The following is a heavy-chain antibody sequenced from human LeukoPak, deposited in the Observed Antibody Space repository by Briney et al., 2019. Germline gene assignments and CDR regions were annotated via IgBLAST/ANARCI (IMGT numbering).Heavy chain of an antibody. V-gene: IGHV1-46*01. J-gene: IGHJ5*02. Sequence: VASVKVSCKASGYTFGTHWMHWVRQAPGQGLEWMAIINPSGDFRSYAQKFQGRLTVTRDMSTRTVHMELSDLRPEDTAVYYCARDYSGEWEQLTGWWFDPWGQGTLVIVSS. D-gene: IGHD1-26*01. CDR1: GYTFGTHW. CDR3: ARDYSGEWEQLTGWWFDP. CDR2: INPSGDFR.